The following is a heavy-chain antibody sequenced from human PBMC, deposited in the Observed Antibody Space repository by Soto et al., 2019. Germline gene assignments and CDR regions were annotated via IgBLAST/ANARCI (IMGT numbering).Heavy chain of an antibody. CDR2: IYTGDSDT. Sequence: RGESLKISCKGFGYRFTDYWIGWLRQMPGKGLELMVIIYTGDSDTRYSTSFQGQVSISADKSISTAYLQWSSMKASDTAMYYCARGVLQIYYFYXCGQGTLITVSX. J-gene: IGHJ4*02. V-gene: IGHV5-51*01. CDR3: ARGVLQIYYFYX. D-gene: IGHD6-6*01. CDR1: GYRFTDYW.